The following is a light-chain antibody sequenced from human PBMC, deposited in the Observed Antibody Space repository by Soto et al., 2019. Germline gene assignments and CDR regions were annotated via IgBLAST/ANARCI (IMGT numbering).Light chain of an antibody. CDR3: QVWDDSRDQQV. Sequence: SSELTQAPSVSVAPGQTASITCGANNIGVRSVHWHQKKPGQAPVLVVYDDDARLSGIPGRFSGSNSGNTATLTITRVEAGDEADYYCQVWDDSRDQQVFGGGTKLTVL. CDR1: NIGVRS. CDR2: DDD. J-gene: IGLJ3*02. V-gene: IGLV3-21*02.